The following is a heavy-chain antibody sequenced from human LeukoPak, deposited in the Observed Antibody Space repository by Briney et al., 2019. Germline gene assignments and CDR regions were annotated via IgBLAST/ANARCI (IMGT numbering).Heavy chain of an antibody. CDR3: VRGNYDNRGYSNAFDL. D-gene: IGHD3-22*01. CDR2: IYYNGNS. J-gene: IGHJ3*01. V-gene: IGHV4-59*11. CDR1: GASISSPY. Sequence: PSGTLSLTFTGPGASISSPYRSWIRQTPGKRLEWIGYIYYNGNSNSNPSLKSRVTLSQDTSKNQFSWELSSVTAADTATYYCVRGNYDNRGYSNAFDLWGQGTMVTVSS.